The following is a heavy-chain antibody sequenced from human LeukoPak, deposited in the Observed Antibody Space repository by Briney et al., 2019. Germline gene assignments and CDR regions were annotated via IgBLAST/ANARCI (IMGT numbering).Heavy chain of an antibody. D-gene: IGHD3-10*01. CDR3: AKSVRITMVRGVIPFDY. Sequence: GGSLRLSCAASGFTFSDYYMSWIRQAPGKGLEWVSYISSSGSTIYYADSVKGRFTISRDNAKHSLYLQMNSLRAEDTAVYYCAKSVRITMVRGVIPFDYWGQGTLVTVSS. CDR2: ISSSGSTI. V-gene: IGHV3-11*01. J-gene: IGHJ4*02. CDR1: GFTFSDYY.